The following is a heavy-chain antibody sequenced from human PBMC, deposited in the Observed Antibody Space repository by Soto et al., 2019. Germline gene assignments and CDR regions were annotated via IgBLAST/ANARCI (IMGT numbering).Heavy chain of an antibody. CDR2: ISYDGSNK. Sequence: QVQLVESGGGVVQPGRSLRLSCAASGFTFSSYGMHWVRQAPGKGLEWVAVISYDGSNKYYADSVKGRFTISRDNSKNTLYLQMNSLRAEDTAVYYCAKGGGRYCSSTSCPGGMDVWGRGTTVTVSS. V-gene: IGHV3-30*18. CDR3: AKGGGRYCSSTSCPGGMDV. CDR1: GFTFSSYG. J-gene: IGHJ6*02. D-gene: IGHD2-2*01.